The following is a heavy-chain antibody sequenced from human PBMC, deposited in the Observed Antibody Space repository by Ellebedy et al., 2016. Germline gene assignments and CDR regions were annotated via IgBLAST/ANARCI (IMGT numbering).Heavy chain of an antibody. J-gene: IGHJ4*02. D-gene: IGHD4-11*01. CDR1: GFSLSTSGTT. CDR3: AHRTTVTSVDY. Sequence: SGPTLVKPTQTLTLTCTFSGFSLSTSGTTVGWVRQPPGEAPEWLAFIYWNDDKRYSPSLKSRLSITKNTSRNQVVLTMTSMDPVDTGTYYCAHRTTVTSVDYWGQGTLVTVSS. CDR2: IYWNDDK. V-gene: IGHV2-5*01.